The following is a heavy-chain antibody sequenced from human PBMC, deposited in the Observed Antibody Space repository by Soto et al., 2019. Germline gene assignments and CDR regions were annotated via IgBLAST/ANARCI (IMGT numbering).Heavy chain of an antibody. V-gene: IGHV3-33*01. CDR1: GFTFSSYG. J-gene: IGHJ6*02. CDR2: IWYDGSNK. CDR3: ARAMSYGDYKYYYYYGMDV. Sequence: QVQLVESGGGVVQPGRSLRLSCAASGFTFSSYGMHWVRQAPGKGLEWVAVIWYDGSNKYYADSVKGRFTISRDNSKNTLYLQMNSLRAEDTAVYYWARAMSYGDYKYYYYYGMDVWGQGTTVTVSS. D-gene: IGHD4-17*01.